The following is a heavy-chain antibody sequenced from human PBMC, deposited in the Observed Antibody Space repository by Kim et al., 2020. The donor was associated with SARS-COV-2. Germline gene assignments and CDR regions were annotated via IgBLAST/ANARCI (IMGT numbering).Heavy chain of an antibody. D-gene: IGHD2-2*01. CDR3: TTETCSSTSCFGMDV. CDR1: GFTFSNAW. J-gene: IGHJ6*02. Sequence: GGSLRLSCAASGFTFSNAWMSWVRQAPGKGLEWVGRIKSKTDGGTTDYAAPVKGRFTISRDDSKNTPYLQMNSLKTEDTAVYYCTTETCSSTSCFGMDVWGQGTTVTVSS. V-gene: IGHV3-15*01. CDR2: IKSKTDGGTT.